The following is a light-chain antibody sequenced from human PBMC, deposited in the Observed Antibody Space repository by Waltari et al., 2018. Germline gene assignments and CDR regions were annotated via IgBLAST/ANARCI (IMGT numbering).Light chain of an antibody. CDR3: QTWDPDAVV. J-gene: IGLJ2*01. CDR1: SAHSAYA. CDR2: IDGGGGH. V-gene: IGLV4-69*01. Sequence: LAVTQSPSASSSLGASVKLTCTLSSAHSAYAIAWHQPQPEKGPRFLMKIDGGGGHTKGDGIPDRSSGFSSGAERYLTISGLQYDDEAAYYCQTWDPDAVVFGGGTKLTV.